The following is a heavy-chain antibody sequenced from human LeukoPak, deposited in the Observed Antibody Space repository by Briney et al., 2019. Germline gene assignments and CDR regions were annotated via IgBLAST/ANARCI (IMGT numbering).Heavy chain of an antibody. D-gene: IGHD3-22*01. Sequence: SSETQSLTCTVSGASISSGDYYGSWIRQPPGKGLECIGHIYYSGSTYYNPSLKSRVTISVDTSKNQFSLKLSSVTAADTAVYYCARGRGVPYYYDSSGYYPADYWGREPWSPSPQ. CDR1: GASISSGDYY. CDR2: IYYSGST. V-gene: IGHV4-30-4*01. J-gene: IGHJ4*02. CDR3: ARGRGVPYYYDSSGYYPADY.